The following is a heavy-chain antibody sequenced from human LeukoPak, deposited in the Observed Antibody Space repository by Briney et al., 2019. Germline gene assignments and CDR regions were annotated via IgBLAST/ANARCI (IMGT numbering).Heavy chain of an antibody. CDR2: VLYDGSMQ. CDR1: GFTFSDYS. Sequence: SGGSLRLSCAASGFTFSDYSMHWVRQAPGKGLEWVAVVLYDGSMQYYADSVKGRFTISRDNAKNSLYLQMNSLRAEDKAVYYCARGNYYYYYYMDVWGKGTTVTISS. CDR3: ARGNYYYYYYMDV. V-gene: IGHV3-30-3*01. J-gene: IGHJ6*03.